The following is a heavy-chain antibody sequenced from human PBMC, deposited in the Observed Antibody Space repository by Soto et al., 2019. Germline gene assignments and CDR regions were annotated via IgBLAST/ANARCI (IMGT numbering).Heavy chain of an antibody. J-gene: IGHJ4*02. V-gene: IGHV3-23*01. CDR3: AKMPIKAAEAGLDS. D-gene: IGHD6-19*01. CDR2: ISGSAGST. Sequence: PGGSLRLSCAASGFTFSTQAMSWVRQAPGKGLEWVSGISGSAGSTHYADSVKGRFTISRDNSKNTLYLQMNSLRAEDTAVYYCAKMPIKAAEAGLDSWGQGTLVTVSS. CDR1: GFTFSTQA.